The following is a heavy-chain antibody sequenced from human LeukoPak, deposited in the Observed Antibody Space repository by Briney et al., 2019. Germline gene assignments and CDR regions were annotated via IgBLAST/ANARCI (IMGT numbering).Heavy chain of an antibody. Sequence: PSGTLSLTCAVSGGSISSSNWWSWVRQPPGKGLEWIGEIYHSGSTNYNPSLKSRVTISVDKSKNQFSLKLSSVTAADTAVYYCARGLYYYGSVGDYYYGMDVWGKGTTVTVSS. CDR1: GGSISSSNW. V-gene: IGHV4-4*02. J-gene: IGHJ6*04. CDR2: IYHSGST. CDR3: ARGLYYYGSVGDYYYGMDV. D-gene: IGHD3-10*01.